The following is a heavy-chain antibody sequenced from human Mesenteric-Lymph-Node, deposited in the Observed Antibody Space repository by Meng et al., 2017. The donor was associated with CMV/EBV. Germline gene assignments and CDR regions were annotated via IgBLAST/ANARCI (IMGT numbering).Heavy chain of an antibody. V-gene: IGHV3-9*01. J-gene: IGHJ6*02. D-gene: IGHD6-19*01. Sequence: SLKISCAASGFTFEDYAMSWVRQAPGKGLEWVSGISWNSGTIDYADSVKGRFTISRDNAKNSLYLQMNSLRAEDTAVYYCARDAGEFGSGWYHYYYYGMDVWGQGTTVTVSS. CDR2: ISWNSGTI. CDR1: GFTFEDYA. CDR3: ARDAGEFGSGWYHYYYYGMDV.